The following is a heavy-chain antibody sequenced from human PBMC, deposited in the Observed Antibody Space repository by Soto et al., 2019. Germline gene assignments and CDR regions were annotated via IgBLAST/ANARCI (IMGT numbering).Heavy chain of an antibody. CDR1: GFTFSSYW. Sequence: EVQLVESGGGLVQPGGSLRLSCAASGFTFSSYWMHWVRQAPGKGLVWVSSISTDASSTSYADPVKGRFTISRDNAKNTLYLQMNSVRAEDTAVYYCARLPNKSPQNWGQGILVIVSP. CDR3: ARLPNKSPQN. J-gene: IGHJ1*01. CDR2: ISTDASST. V-gene: IGHV3-74*01.